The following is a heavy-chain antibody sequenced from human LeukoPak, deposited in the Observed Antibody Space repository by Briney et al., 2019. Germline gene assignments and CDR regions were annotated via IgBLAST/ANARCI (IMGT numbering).Heavy chain of an antibody. CDR1: GGSFSGYY. D-gene: IGHD6-13*01. Sequence: SETLSLTCAVYGGSFSGYYWSWIRQPPGKGPEWIGYIYYSGSTNYNPSLKSRITISVDTSKNQVSLKLNSVTAADTAVYYCARAGHSSTWTNFDYWGQGTLVTVSS. CDR3: ARAGHSSTWTNFDY. J-gene: IGHJ4*02. CDR2: IYYSGST. V-gene: IGHV4-59*01.